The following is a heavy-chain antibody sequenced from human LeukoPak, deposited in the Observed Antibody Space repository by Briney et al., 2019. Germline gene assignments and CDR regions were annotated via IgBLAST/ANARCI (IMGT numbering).Heavy chain of an antibody. CDR3: ARWRGAQSEFEY. V-gene: IGHV3-7*01. CDR2: IKQDGSEK. J-gene: IGHJ4*02. CDR1: GFTFTRYW. Sequence: PGGSLRLSCAASGFTFTRYWMSWVRQAPGKGLECVANIKQDGSEKEYVDSVKGRFTISRDNAKNSPYLQMNNVRAEDTAVYYCARWRGAQSEFEYWGQGTLVTVSS. D-gene: IGHD3-3*01.